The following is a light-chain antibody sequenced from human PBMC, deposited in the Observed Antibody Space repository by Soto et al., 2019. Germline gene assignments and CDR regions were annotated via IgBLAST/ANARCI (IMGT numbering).Light chain of an antibody. CDR3: QQYNTYSWT. CDR2: DAS. J-gene: IGKJ1*01. Sequence: DIQITQSPSTLSASVGDRVTVNCGASQSISSWLAWYQQKPGKAPKLLIYDASSLESGVPSRFSGSRSGTEFTLIISSLQPDDFATYYCQQYNTYSWTFGQGAKVDIK. CDR1: QSISSW. V-gene: IGKV1-5*01.